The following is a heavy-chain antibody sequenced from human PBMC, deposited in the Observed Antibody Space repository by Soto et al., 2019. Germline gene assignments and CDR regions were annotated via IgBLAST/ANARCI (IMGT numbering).Heavy chain of an antibody. CDR2: IIPIYGTT. D-gene: IGHD7-27*01. CDR1: GGTFSNDA. J-gene: IGHJ6*02. CDR3: ARDGMGTRVGGMDV. Sequence: QVQLLQSGAEVKNHGSSVKVSCKTSGGTFSNDAISWVRQAPGQGLEWMGGIIPIYGTTHYAQKFQGRVELIADDATGTAYLELSSMRSEDKGVDYCARDGMGTRVGGMDVWGQGTTVTVSS. V-gene: IGHV1-69*01.